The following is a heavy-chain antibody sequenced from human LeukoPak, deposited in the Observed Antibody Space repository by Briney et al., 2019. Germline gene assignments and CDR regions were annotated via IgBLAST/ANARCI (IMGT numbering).Heavy chain of an antibody. CDR2: IYHSGST. J-gene: IGHJ3*02. CDR3: ARVSSPVTFDI. V-gene: IGHV4-30-2*01. Sequence: PSQTLSLTCAVSGGSISSGGYSWSWIRQPPGKGLEWIGYIYHSGSTYYNPSLKSRVTISVDRSKNQFSLKLSSVTAADTAVYYCARVSSPVTFDIWGQGTMVTVSS. CDR1: GGSISSGGYS. D-gene: IGHD2-2*01.